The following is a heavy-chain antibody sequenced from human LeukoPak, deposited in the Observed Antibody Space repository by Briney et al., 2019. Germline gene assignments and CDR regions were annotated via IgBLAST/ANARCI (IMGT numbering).Heavy chain of an antibody. Sequence: GSLRLSCAASGFAFSNYYMSWIRQAPGKGLEWVANIKDDESDNYYVDSVKGRFSIFRDNAQNSLFLQMNSLRVEDTAVYYCARSSFGGDCYLGFDFWGQGVLVSVSS. J-gene: IGHJ4*02. CDR2: IKDDESDN. CDR1: GFAFSNYY. D-gene: IGHD2-21*02. CDR3: ARSSFGGDCYLGFDF. V-gene: IGHV3-7*01.